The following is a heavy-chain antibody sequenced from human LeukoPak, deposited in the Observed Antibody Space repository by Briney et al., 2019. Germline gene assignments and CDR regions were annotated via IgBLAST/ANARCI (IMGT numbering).Heavy chain of an antibody. D-gene: IGHD6-19*01. CDR3: ARDGRKVAGFYYYYYYMDV. Sequence: PGGSLRLSCAASGFTFSSYGMHWVRQAPGKGLEWVAVISYDGSNKYYADSVKGRFTISRDNSKNTLYLQMNSLRAEDTAVYYCARDGRKVAGFYYYYYYMDVWGKGTTVTVSS. J-gene: IGHJ6*03. CDR2: ISYDGSNK. CDR1: GFTFSSYG. V-gene: IGHV3-30*03.